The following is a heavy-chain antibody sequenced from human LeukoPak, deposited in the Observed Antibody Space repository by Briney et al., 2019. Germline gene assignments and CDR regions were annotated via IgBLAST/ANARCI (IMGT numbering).Heavy chain of an antibody. D-gene: IGHD3-22*01. CDR3: ARSTIDIYDSSGYSFDY. V-gene: IGHV4-39*07. J-gene: IGHJ4*02. CDR1: GGSISSSSYY. CDR2: IYYSGST. Sequence: SETLSLTCTVSGGSISSSSYYWGWIRQPPGKGLEWIGSIYYSGSTYYNPSLKSRVTISVDTSKNQFSLKLSSVTAADTAVYYCARSTIDIYDSSGYSFDYWGQGTLVTVSS.